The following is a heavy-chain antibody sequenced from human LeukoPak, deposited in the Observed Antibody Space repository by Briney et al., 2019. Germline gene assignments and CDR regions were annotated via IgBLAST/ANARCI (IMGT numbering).Heavy chain of an antibody. V-gene: IGHV3-30*18. Sequence: GGSLRLSCVASGFIFSSYGMHWVRQAPGKGLEWVAVISFDESNKYYADSVKGRFTISRDNSQNTLYLQMNSLRAEDTAVYYCAKERHSVTAFDYWGQGTLVTVSS. CDR2: ISFDESNK. J-gene: IGHJ4*02. CDR3: AKERHSVTAFDY. D-gene: IGHD2-21*02. CDR1: GFIFSSYG.